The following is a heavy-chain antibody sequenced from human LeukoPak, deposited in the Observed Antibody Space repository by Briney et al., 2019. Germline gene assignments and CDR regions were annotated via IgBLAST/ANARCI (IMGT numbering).Heavy chain of an antibody. V-gene: IGHV1-46*01. J-gene: IGHJ6*02. CDR3: ASRYCSGGSCYHYYGMDV. CDR1: GYTFTSYY. Sequence: GASVKVSCKASGYTFTSYYMHWVRQAPGQGLEWMGIINPSGGSTSYAQKFQGRVTMTRDTSTSTVYMELSSLRSEDTAVYYCASRYCSGGSCYHYYGMDVWGQGTTVTVSS. D-gene: IGHD2-15*01. CDR2: INPSGGST.